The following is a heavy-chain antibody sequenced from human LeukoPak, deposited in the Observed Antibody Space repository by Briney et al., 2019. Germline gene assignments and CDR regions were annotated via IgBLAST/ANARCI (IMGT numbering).Heavy chain of an antibody. CDR1: GFTFSSYG. J-gene: IGHJ4*02. Sequence: PGRSLRLSCAASGFTFSSYGMHWVRQAPGKGLGWVAVIWYDGSNKYYADSVKGRFTISRDNSKNTLYLQMNSLRAEDTAVYYCAKGNYDSSGYYYFDYWGQGTLVTVSS. CDR3: AKGNYDSSGYYYFDY. D-gene: IGHD3-22*01. V-gene: IGHV3-33*06. CDR2: IWYDGSNK.